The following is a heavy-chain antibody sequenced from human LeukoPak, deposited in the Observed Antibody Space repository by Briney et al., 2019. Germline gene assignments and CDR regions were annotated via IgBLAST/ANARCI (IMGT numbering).Heavy chain of an antibody. Sequence: GGSLRLSCAASGFTFSSYAMHWVRQAPGKGLEWVANIKQDGSEKYYVDSVKGRFTISRDNAKNSLYLQMNSLRAEDTAVYYCARGIVVVPAALTYYFDYWGQGTLVTVSS. J-gene: IGHJ4*02. CDR1: GFTFSSYA. D-gene: IGHD2-2*01. CDR3: ARGIVVVPAALTYYFDY. CDR2: IKQDGSEK. V-gene: IGHV3-7*01.